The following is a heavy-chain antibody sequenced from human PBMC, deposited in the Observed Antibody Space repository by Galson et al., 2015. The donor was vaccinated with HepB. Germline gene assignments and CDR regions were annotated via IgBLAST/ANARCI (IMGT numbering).Heavy chain of an antibody. CDR3: ARQYDSNGFYAY. CDR1: GVTFSNYA. J-gene: IGHJ4*02. CDR2: TIPLFRTP. Sequence: SVKVSCKASGVTFSNYAISWVRQAPGQGLEWMGGTIPLFRTPNYAQKFQGRLTITADESTSTAYMELSSLTSEDTAVYYCARQYDSNGFYAYWGQGTLVTVSS. D-gene: IGHD3-22*01. V-gene: IGHV1-69*13.